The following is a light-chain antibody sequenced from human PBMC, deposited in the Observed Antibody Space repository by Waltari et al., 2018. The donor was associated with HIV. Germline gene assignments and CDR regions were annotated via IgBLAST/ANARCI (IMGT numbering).Light chain of an antibody. CDR3: QQYFQPPLI. Sequence: DIVITQSPESLVVSLGERATIPCKYSQNILYKSNSRNYVAWYQKKLGQSPTLLIYWASTRQSGVPDRFSGSGSGTNFTLTINPLQAEDVGVYYCQQYFQPPLIFGPGTKV. CDR1: QNILYKSNSRNY. CDR2: WAS. V-gene: IGKV4-1*01. J-gene: IGKJ3*01.